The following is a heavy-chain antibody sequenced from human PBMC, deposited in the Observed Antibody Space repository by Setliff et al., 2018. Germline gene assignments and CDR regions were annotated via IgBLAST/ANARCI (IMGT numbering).Heavy chain of an antibody. CDR3: ARDLYSSSSGGFYYYYYYMDV. J-gene: IGHJ6*03. D-gene: IGHD6-6*01. CDR1: GYTFTNYG. Sequence: ASVKVSCKASGYTFTNYGFSWVRQAPGQGLEWMGWISTYNGHTNYAQKLQGRVTLTTDTATSTAYMELRSLRSDDTAVYYCARDLYSSSSGGFYYYYYYMDVWGKGTTVTVSS. CDR2: ISTYNGHT. V-gene: IGHV1-18*01.